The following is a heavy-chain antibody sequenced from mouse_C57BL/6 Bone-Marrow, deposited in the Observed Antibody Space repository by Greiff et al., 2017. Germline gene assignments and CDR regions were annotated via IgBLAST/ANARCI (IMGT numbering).Heavy chain of an antibody. V-gene: IGHV5-6*01. Sequence: EVMLVESGGDLVKPGGSLKLSCAASGFTFSSYGMSWVRQTPDKRLEWVATISSGGSYTYYPDSMKGRFTISRDNAKNTLYLQMSSLKSEDTAMYYCARHYDYDSFAYWGQGTLVTVSA. CDR3: ARHYDYDSFAY. D-gene: IGHD2-4*01. CDR2: ISSGGSYT. J-gene: IGHJ3*01. CDR1: GFTFSSYG.